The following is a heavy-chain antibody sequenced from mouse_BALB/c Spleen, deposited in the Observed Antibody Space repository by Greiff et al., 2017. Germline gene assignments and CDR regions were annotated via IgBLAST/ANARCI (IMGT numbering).Heavy chain of an antibody. CDR3: ARASNGSYAMDY. D-gene: IGHD2-2*01. CDR2: ISSGGSYT. Sequence: EVQLVESGGGLVKPGGSLKLSCAASGFTFSSYAMSWVRQSPEKRLEWVAEISSGGSYTYYPDTVTGRFTISRDNAKNTLYLEMSSLRSEDTAMYYCARASNGSYAMDYWGQGTSVTVSS. CDR1: GFTFSSYA. J-gene: IGHJ4*01. V-gene: IGHV5-9-4*01.